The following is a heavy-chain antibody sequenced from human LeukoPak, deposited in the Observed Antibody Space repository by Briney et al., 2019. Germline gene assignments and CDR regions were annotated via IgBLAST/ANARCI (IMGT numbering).Heavy chain of an antibody. CDR3: ARGSNTVQREDRNDY. Sequence: GGSLRLSCAASGFTFSSYSMTWVRQAPGKGLEWVSSISSGSGYLYDADSVKGRFTVSRDNAKNTLYLQMNSLRAEDTAVHYCARGSNTVQREDRNDYWGQGTLVTVSS. J-gene: IGHJ4*02. D-gene: IGHD2/OR15-2a*01. CDR1: GFTFSSYS. V-gene: IGHV3-21*01. CDR2: ISSGSGYL.